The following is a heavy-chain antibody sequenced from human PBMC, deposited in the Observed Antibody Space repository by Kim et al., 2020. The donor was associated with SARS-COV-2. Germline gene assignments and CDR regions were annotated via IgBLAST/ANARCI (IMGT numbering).Heavy chain of an antibody. CDR2: MNPNSGNT. D-gene: IGHD6-13*01. CDR3: ARGIRAAAGPFYYYYYMDV. CDR1: GYTFTSYD. V-gene: IGHV1-8*01. Sequence: ASVKVSCKASGYTFTSYDINWVRQAPGQGLEWMGWMNPNSGNTSYAQKFQGRVTMTRNTSISTAYMELSSLRSEDTAVYYCARGIRAAAGPFYYYYYMDVWGQGTTVTVSS. J-gene: IGHJ6*03.